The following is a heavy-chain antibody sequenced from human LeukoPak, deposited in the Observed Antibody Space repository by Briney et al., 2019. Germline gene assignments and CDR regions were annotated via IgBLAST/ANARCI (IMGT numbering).Heavy chain of an antibody. Sequence: SETLSLTCAVSGGSISSGGYSWSWIRQPPGKGLEWIGYIYHSGSTYYNPSLKSRVTISVDRSKHQFSLKLSSVTAADTAVYYCARYYDFWSGTKENWFDPWGQGTLVTVSS. V-gene: IGHV4-30-2*01. J-gene: IGHJ5*02. CDR2: IYHSGST. CDR1: GGSISSGGYS. CDR3: ARYYDFWSGTKENWFDP. D-gene: IGHD3-3*01.